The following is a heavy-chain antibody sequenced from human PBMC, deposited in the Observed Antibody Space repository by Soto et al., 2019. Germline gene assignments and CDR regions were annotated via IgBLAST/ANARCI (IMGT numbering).Heavy chain of an antibody. D-gene: IGHD4-4*01. CDR2: MNAYSGNT. CDR1: GYTFTSYD. Sequence: ASVKVSCKASGYTFTSYDINWVRQATGQGLEWMGWMNAYSGNTGYAQKFQGRVTMTTDTSTSTAYMELRSLRSDDTAVYYCARGTRKDYSNYHYYYYMDVWGKGTTVTVSS. J-gene: IGHJ6*03. CDR3: ARGTRKDYSNYHYYYYMDV. V-gene: IGHV1-8*01.